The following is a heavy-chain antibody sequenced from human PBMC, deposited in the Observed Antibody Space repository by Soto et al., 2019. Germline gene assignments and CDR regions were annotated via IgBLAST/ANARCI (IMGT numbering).Heavy chain of an antibody. CDR2: LGAARDP. V-gene: IGHV3-13*05. CDR3: ARAYLGRLPRRADYYYAMDV. Sequence: EVQLVESGGGSVQPGESLRLSCAASGFSFRDYDMHWARNRKGKGLGWVSALGAARDPYYVGSVKGRFSVSRDNAQNSLFLQMNNLRVDDTAVYFCARAYLGRLPRRADYYYAMDVWGRGTTVTVSS. D-gene: IGHD1-26*01. CDR1: GFSFRDYD. J-gene: IGHJ6*02.